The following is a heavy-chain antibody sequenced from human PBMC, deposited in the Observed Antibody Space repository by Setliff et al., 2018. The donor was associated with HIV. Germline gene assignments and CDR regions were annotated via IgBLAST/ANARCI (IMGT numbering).Heavy chain of an antibody. CDR2: ISSYNDNT. D-gene: IGHD2-15*01. Sequence: ASVKVSCKPSGYTFTTYYIHWVRQAPGQGLEWMGWISSYNDNTNYALNLQGRVTMTTDTSTSTAYMELRSLRSDDTAVYYCARDDVGYCSGGSCYHLFDTFDIWGQGTVVTVSS. V-gene: IGHV1-18*04. J-gene: IGHJ3*02. CDR1: GYTFTTYY. CDR3: ARDDVGYCSGGSCYHLFDTFDI.